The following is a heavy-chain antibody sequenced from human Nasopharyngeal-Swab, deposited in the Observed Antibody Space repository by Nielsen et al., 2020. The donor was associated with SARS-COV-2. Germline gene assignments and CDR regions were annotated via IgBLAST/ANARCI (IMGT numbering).Heavy chain of an antibody. CDR2: INSDGSST. V-gene: IGHV3-74*01. Sequence: ETLSLTCAASGFTFSSYWMHWVRQAPGKGLVWVSRINSDGSSTSYADSVKGRFTISRDNAKNTLYPQMNSLRAEDTAVYYCAREFSKDYSNYYYGMDVWGQGTTVTVSS. CDR3: AREFSKDYSNYYYGMDV. J-gene: IGHJ6*02. CDR1: GFTFSSYW. D-gene: IGHD4-11*01.